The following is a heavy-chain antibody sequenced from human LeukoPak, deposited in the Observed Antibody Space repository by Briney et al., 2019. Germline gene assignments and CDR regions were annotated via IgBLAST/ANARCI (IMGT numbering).Heavy chain of an antibody. J-gene: IGHJ1*01. CDR1: GFTFSSYA. Sequence: GGSLRLSCAASGFTFSSYAMSWVRQAPGKGLEWVSAISGSGGSTYYADSVKGRFTISRDNSKNTLYLQMNSLRAEDTAVYYCADEYFDISTGYFAEYFQHWGQGTLVTVSS. V-gene: IGHV3-23*01. D-gene: IGHD3-9*01. CDR2: ISGSGGST. CDR3: ADEYFDISTGYFAEYFQH.